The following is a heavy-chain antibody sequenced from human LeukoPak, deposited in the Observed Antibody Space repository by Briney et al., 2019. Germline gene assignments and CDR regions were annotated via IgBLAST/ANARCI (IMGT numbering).Heavy chain of an antibody. CDR2: ISWNSGSI. CDR1: GFTFDDYA. CDR3: AKDGGERSLDY. V-gene: IGHV3-9*01. D-gene: IGHD3-16*01. Sequence: GGSLRLSCAASGFTFDDYAMHWVRQAPGKGLEWVSGISWNSGSIGYADSVKGRFTISRDNAKNSLYLQMNSLRAEGTALYYCAKDGGERSLDYWGQGTLVTVSS. J-gene: IGHJ4*02.